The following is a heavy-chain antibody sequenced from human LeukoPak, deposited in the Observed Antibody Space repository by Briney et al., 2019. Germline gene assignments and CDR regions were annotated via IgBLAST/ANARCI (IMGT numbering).Heavy chain of an antibody. V-gene: IGHV4-61*10. CDR2: IYNRGGT. Sequence: PSETLSLTCTVSGGSITSGTNYWTWIRQPAGRGLEWIGRIYNRGGTDYNPSLKSRITISLDTSKNQFSLKLNSMTAADTAVYYCARSVRELKPGVWFGELLPSYYYYMDVWGKGTTVTISS. CDR1: GGSITSGTNY. CDR3: ARSVRELKPGVWFGELLPSYYYYMDV. J-gene: IGHJ6*03. D-gene: IGHD3-10*01.